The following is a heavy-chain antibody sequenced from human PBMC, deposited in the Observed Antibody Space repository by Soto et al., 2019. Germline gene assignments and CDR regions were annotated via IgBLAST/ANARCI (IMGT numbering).Heavy chain of an antibody. V-gene: IGHV4-34*01. CDR1: GGSFSGYY. J-gene: IGHJ4*02. CDR3: ARTLLSYDFWSGYYLD. Sequence: QVQLQQWGAGLLKPSETLSLTCAVYGGSFSGYYWSWIRQPPGKGLEWIGEINHSGSTNYNPSLKSRVTQSVDTSKNQFSLKLSSVTAADTAVYYCARTLLSYDFWSGYYLDWGQGTLVTVSS. CDR2: INHSGST. D-gene: IGHD3-3*01.